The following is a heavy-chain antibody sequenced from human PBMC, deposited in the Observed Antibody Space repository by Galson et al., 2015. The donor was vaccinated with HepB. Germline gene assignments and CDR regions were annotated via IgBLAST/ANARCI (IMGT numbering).Heavy chain of an antibody. CDR3: ARELSMTTVTNIEKISETPES. J-gene: IGHJ4*02. Sequence: SLRLSCAASGFTFSSYSMNWVRQAPGKGLEWVSYISSSSSTIYYADSVKGRFTISRDNAKNSLYLQMNSLRAEDTAVYYCARELSMTTVTNIEKISETPESWGQGTLVTVSS. CDR1: GFTFSSYS. V-gene: IGHV3-48*01. D-gene: IGHD4-17*01. CDR2: ISSSSSTI.